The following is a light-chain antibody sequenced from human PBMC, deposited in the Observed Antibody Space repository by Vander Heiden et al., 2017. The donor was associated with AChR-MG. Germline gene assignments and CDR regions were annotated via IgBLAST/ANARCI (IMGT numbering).Light chain of an antibody. J-gene: IGLJ3*02. CDR3: VLYMGSGIWV. CDR2: RTN. V-gene: IGLV8-61*01. Sequence: QTVVTQEPSFSVSPGGTVTLTCGLSSGSVSTSYYPGGYQRTPAQPQRTLIYRTNTSSAGVPDRFAGSILGNKAALTITGAHADDESDYYCVLYMGSGIWVFGGGTKLTVL. CDR1: SGSVSTSYY.